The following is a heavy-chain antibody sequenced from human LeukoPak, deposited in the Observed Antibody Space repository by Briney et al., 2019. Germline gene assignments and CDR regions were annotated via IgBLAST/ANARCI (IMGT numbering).Heavy chain of an antibody. CDR1: GFTFSSYW. J-gene: IGHJ4*02. CDR3: AREPYYDILTGYYTGGYYFDY. D-gene: IGHD3-9*01. CDR2: IDSIGTTT. Sequence: AGGSLRLSCAASGFTFSSYWMHWVRQGPGKGLVWVSRIDSIGTTTSYADSVRGRFTISRDNAKNTLYLQVNSLRAEDAAVCYCAREPYYDILTGYYTGGYYFDYWGQGTLVTVSS. V-gene: IGHV3-74*01.